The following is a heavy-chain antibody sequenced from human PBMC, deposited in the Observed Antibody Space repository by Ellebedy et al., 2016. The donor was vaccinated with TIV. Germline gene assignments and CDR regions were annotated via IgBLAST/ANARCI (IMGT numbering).Heavy chain of an antibody. J-gene: IGHJ3*02. Sequence: PGGSLRLSCAASGFTFSSYSMNWVRQAPGKGLEWVSSISSSSSYIHYADSVKGRFTISRDNAKNSLYLQMNSLKTEDTAVYYCTTGETNAGKYSGAFDIWGQGTAVTVSS. CDR1: GFTFSSYS. CDR2: ISSSSSYI. D-gene: IGHD3-10*01. V-gene: IGHV3-21*03. CDR3: TTGETNAGKYSGAFDI.